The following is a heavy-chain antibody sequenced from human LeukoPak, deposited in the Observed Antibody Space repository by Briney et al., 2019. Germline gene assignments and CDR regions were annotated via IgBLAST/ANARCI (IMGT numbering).Heavy chain of an antibody. J-gene: IGHJ4*02. CDR1: GGSFSGYY. V-gene: IGHV4-34*01. D-gene: IGHD6-19*01. Sequence: SETLSLTCAVYGGSFSGYYWSWIRQPPGKGLEWIGEINHSGSTNYNPSLKSRVTISVDTSRNQFSLKLSSVTAADTAVYYCARGSVAGIDYWGQGTLVTVSS. CDR2: INHSGST. CDR3: ARGSVAGIDY.